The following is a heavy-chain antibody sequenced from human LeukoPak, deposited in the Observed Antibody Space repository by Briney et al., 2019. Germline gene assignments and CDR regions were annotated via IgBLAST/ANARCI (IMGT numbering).Heavy chain of an antibody. Sequence: ASVKVSCKASGYTFTGYYMHWVRQAPGQGLEWMGWIYPNSGGTNYAQKFQGRVTVTRDTSISTAYMELSRLRSDDTAVYYCARGSGKYYYYYYMDVWGKGTTVTISS. J-gene: IGHJ6*03. D-gene: IGHD3-10*01. CDR2: IYPNSGGT. V-gene: IGHV1-2*02. CDR3: ARGSGKYYYYYYMDV. CDR1: GYTFTGYY.